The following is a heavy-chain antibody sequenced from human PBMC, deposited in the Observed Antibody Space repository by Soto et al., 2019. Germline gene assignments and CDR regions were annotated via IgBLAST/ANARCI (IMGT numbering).Heavy chain of an antibody. CDR3: AIEVWGRGGHYLDS. Sequence: QVHVVQSGAEVKKPGSSVKVTCKSFGGTFNSFGINWLGRAPGQGLGYRGGIIPAFGTKTFAKRFRDRVTLVADGSSTTSYMELSSLTSDDTATYYCAIEVWGRGGHYLDSWGQGTLVTVSS. D-gene: IGHD7-27*01. CDR1: GGTFNSFG. CDR2: IIPAFGTK. V-gene: IGHV1-69*01. J-gene: IGHJ4*02.